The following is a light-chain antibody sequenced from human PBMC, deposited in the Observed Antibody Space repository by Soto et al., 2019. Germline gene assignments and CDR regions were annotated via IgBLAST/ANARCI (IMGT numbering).Light chain of an antibody. CDR1: SSDVGCYKF. J-gene: IGLJ2*01. CDR2: EVS. Sequence: QSVLTQPASVSGSPGQSITISCTGTSSDVGCYKFVSWYQQHPGKAPKLMIYEVSNRPSGVSNRFSGSKSGNTASLTISGLQAEDEADYYCSSYTSSSTLLFGGGTKVTVL. V-gene: IGLV2-14*01. CDR3: SSYTSSSTLL.